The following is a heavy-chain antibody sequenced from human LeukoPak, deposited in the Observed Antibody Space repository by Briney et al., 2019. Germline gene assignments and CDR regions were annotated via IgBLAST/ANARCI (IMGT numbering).Heavy chain of an antibody. CDR2: IHYSGST. V-gene: IGHV4-59*08. CDR1: GGSISSYY. CDR3: ARHLSYCGGDCYPEYYFDY. J-gene: IGHJ4*02. Sequence: SETLSLTCAVSGGSISSYYWSWIRQPPGKGLEWIGYIHYSGSTNYNPSLKSRLTISVDTSKNQFSLKLSSVTAADTAVYYCARHLSYCGGDCYPEYYFDYWGQGTLVTVSS. D-gene: IGHD2-21*02.